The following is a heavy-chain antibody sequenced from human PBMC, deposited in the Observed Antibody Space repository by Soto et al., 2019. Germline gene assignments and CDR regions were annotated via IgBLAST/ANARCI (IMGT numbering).Heavy chain of an antibody. CDR3: ARGALESQYQMLSGYCGGGSCYPDY. J-gene: IGHJ4*02. CDR1: GGSFSGYY. Sequence: SETLSLTCAVYGGSFSGYYWSWIRQPPGRGLEWVGEINHSGSTNYNPSLKSRVTISVDTSKNQFSLKLSSVTAADTAVYYCARGALESQYQMLSGYCGGGSCYPDYWGQGTLVTVSS. V-gene: IGHV4-34*01. D-gene: IGHD2-15*01. CDR2: INHSGST.